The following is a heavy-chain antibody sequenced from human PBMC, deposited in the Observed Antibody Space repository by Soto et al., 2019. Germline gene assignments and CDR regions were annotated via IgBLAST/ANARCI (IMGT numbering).Heavy chain of an antibody. CDR3: AREGAAPYYFYGMDV. D-gene: IGHD6-6*01. CDR2: IYYSGST. V-gene: IGHV4-31*03. J-gene: IGHJ6*02. CDR1: GGSISSGGYF. Sequence: QVQLQESGPGLVKPSQTLSLTCTVSGGSISSGGYFWSWIRQHPGKGLEWIGFIYYSGSTYYNPSLKLRLTRSGAKSKNQLSLQLPAVNAADTAVYYCAREGAAPYYFYGMDVWGQGTTVTVPS.